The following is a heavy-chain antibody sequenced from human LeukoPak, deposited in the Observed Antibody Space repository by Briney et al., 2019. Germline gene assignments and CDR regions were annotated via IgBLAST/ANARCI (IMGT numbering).Heavy chain of an antibody. CDR2: ISSSSSYI. D-gene: IGHD3-9*01. CDR1: GFTFSSYS. J-gene: IGHJ4*02. V-gene: IGHV3-21*01. CDR3: AREYYDILTGYERAHYYFDY. Sequence: GGSLRLSCAASGFTFSSYSMNWVRQAPGKGLEWVSSISSSSSYIYYADSVKGRFTISRDNAKNSLYLQMNSLRAEDTAVYYCAREYYDILTGYERAHYYFDYWGQGTLVTVSS.